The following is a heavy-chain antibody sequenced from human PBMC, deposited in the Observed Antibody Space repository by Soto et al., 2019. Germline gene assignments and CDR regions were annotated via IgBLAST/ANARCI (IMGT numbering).Heavy chain of an antibody. CDR2: ISATGGGT. D-gene: IGHD3-16*01. CDR3: AKDRRAGGNSAFYFDF. J-gene: IGHJ4*02. CDR1: GFKFSNYA. V-gene: IGHV3-23*01. Sequence: PRWSLRLSCAASGFKFSNYAMSWFRQAPGKGLEWVSLISATGGGTYYADSVKGRFTISRDNSHNTLYLQVHSLTAEDTAVYYCAKDRRAGGNSAFYFDFWGQGAQVTVSS.